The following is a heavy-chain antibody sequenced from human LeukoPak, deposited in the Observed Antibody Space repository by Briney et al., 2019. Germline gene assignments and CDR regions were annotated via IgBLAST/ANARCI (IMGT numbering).Heavy chain of an antibody. CDR1: GYTFTGYY. J-gene: IGHJ5*02. CDR3: ARDDCSGGSCYLYNWFDP. D-gene: IGHD2-15*01. CDR2: INPNSGGT. Sequence: ASVKVSCKASGYTFTGYYMRWVRQAPGQGLEWMGWINPNSGGTNYAQKFQGRVTMTKDTSISTAYMELSRLRSDDTAVYYCARDDCSGGSCYLYNWFDPWGQGTLVTVSP. V-gene: IGHV1-2*02.